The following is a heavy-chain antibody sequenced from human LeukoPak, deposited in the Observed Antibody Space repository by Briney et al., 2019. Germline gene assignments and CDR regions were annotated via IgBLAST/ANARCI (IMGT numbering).Heavy chain of an antibody. D-gene: IGHD3-10*01. CDR2: IYYSGST. CDR3: ARHGSTHMDSPWGEPFDY. CDR1: GGSISSSSYY. Sequence: SETLSLTCTVSGGSISSSSYYWGWIRQPPGKGLEWIGSIYYSGSTYYNPSLKSRVTISVDTSKNQFSLKLSSVTAADTAVYYCARHGSTHMDSPWGEPFDYWGQGTLVTVSS. V-gene: IGHV4-39*01. J-gene: IGHJ4*02.